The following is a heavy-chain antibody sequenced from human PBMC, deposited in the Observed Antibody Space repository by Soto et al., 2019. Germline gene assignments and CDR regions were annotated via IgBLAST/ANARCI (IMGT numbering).Heavy chain of an antibody. CDR3: ARGGYCSGGSCRGDRLYP. CDR1: GGTFSSYA. D-gene: IGHD2-15*01. Sequence: QVQLVQSGAEVKKPGSSVKVSCKASGGTFSSYAISWVRQAPGQGREWMGGIIPIFGTANYAQKFQGRVTITADESTSTAYMELSSLRSEDTAVYYCARGGYCSGGSCRGDRLYPWGQGTLVTVSS. CDR2: IIPIFGTA. J-gene: IGHJ5*02. V-gene: IGHV1-69*01.